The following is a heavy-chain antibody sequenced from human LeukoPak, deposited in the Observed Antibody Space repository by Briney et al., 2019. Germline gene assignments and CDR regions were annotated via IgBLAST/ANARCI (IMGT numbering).Heavy chain of an antibody. V-gene: IGHV1-69*04. J-gene: IGHJ4*02. CDR1: GGTFSSYT. CDR3: ARDVHNGYSYGTYFDY. CDR2: IIPILAIA. D-gene: IGHD5-18*01. Sequence: XVKVSCKASGGTFSSYTISWVRQAPGKGLEWMGRIIPILAIANYAQKFQGRVTITADKSTSTAYMELSSLRSEDTAVYYCARDVHNGYSYGTYFDYWGQGTLVTVSS.